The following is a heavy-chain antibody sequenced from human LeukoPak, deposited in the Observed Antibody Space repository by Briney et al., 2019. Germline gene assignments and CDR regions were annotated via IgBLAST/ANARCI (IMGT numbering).Heavy chain of an antibody. CDR3: ARGDIVVVPAAMDYYYYMDV. CDR2: ISAYNGNT. Sequence: GASVKVSCKASGYTFTSYGISWVRQAPGQGLEWMGWISAYNGNTNYAQKLQGRVTMTTDTSTSTAYMELRSLRSDDTAVYYCARGDIVVVPAAMDYYYYMDVWGKGTTVTVSS. D-gene: IGHD2-2*01. V-gene: IGHV1-18*01. CDR1: GYTFTSYG. J-gene: IGHJ6*03.